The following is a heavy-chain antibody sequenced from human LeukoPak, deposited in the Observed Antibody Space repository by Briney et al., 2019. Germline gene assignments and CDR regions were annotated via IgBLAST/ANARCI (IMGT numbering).Heavy chain of an antibody. Sequence: ASVKVSCKVTGGIFSNYPISWVRQAPGQGLEWMGWISAYNGNTNYAQKLQGRVTMTTDTSTSTAYMELRSLRSDDTAVYYCARDVFPYASSGYVSDPWGQGTLVTVSS. D-gene: IGHD3-22*01. CDR1: GGIFSNYP. J-gene: IGHJ5*02. CDR3: ARDVFPYASSGYVSDP. CDR2: ISAYNGNT. V-gene: IGHV1-18*01.